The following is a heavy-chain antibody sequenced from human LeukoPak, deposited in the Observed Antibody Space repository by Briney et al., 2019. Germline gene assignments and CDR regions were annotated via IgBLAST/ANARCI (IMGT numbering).Heavy chain of an antibody. J-gene: IGHJ4*02. V-gene: IGHV1-3*03. CDR2: INPGTGDT. CDR3: ARDVAGDYRIAWDWQSYYFDP. CDR1: GYTFSGSY. D-gene: IGHD4-17*01. Sequence: ASVKVSCKASGYTFSGSYIHWVRQAPGQGLEWMGWINPGTGDTKYAQDFQGRVTITRDTSATTAYMELRSLTSEDLAVYFCARDVAGDYRIAWDWQSYYFDPWGQGTLVTVSS.